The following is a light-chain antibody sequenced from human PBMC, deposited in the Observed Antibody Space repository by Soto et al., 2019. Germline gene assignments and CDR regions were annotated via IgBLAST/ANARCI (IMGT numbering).Light chain of an antibody. V-gene: IGKV1-39*01. CDR1: QSIRSY. CDR2: DAS. Sequence: LTQSPSALSASVGDKVTITCRASQSIRSYLNWVQQKPGKAPKLLIYDASSLQTGVPSRFSGSGSGTDFSLTISSLQPEDFATYYCQQSYSTPPWTFGQGTNVDI. J-gene: IGKJ1*01. CDR3: QQSYSTPPWT.